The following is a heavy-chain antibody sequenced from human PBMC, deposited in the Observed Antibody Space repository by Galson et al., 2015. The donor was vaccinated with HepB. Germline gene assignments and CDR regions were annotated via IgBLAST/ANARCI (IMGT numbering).Heavy chain of an antibody. D-gene: IGHD2-2*02. CDR2: INPSGGST. CDR1: GYTFTSYY. Sequence: SVKVSCKASGYTFTSYYMHWVRQAPGQGLEWMGIINPSGGSTSYAQKFQGRVTITRDTSASTAYMELSSLRSEDTAVYYCAGRCSSTSCYTTYFDLWGRGTLVTVSS. V-gene: IGHV1-46*01. J-gene: IGHJ2*01. CDR3: AGRCSSTSCYTTYFDL.